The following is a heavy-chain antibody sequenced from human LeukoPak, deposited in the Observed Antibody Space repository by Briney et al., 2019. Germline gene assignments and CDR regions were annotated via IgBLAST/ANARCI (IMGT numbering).Heavy chain of an antibody. D-gene: IGHD3-10*01. Sequence: SETLSLTCTVSAGSISGFYWTWIRQPPGKGLKWIEYISHSGSTYYNPSLKSRVTISLDTSKSQFSLMLRSVTAADMAVYYCAGAGTYIGPFDPWGQGTLVTVSS. CDR1: AGSISGFY. CDR3: AGAGTYIGPFDP. CDR2: ISHSGST. J-gene: IGHJ5*02. V-gene: IGHV4-59*01.